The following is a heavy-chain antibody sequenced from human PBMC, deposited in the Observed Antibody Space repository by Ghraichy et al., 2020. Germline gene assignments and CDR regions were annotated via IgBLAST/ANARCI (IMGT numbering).Heavy chain of an antibody. D-gene: IGHD3-22*01. CDR1: GFTFSSYW. CDR3: AREPHYYDSSGYSFFDS. Sequence: GGSLRLSCAASGFTFSSYWMHWVRQAPGKGLVWVSHINSDESRTNYADSVKGRFTISRDNSKNTLYLQMNSLRAEDTAVYYCAREPHYYDSSGYSFFDSWGQGTLVTVSS. V-gene: IGHV3-74*01. CDR2: INSDESRT. J-gene: IGHJ5*01.